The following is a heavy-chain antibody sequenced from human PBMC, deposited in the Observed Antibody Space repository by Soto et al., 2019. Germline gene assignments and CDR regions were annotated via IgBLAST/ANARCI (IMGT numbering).Heavy chain of an antibody. CDR2: IYYSGST. J-gene: IGHJ6*02. CDR3: ASWEWFGSTYYYGMDV. Sequence: SETLSLTCTVSGGSVSCGSYYWSWIRQPPGKGLEWIGYIYYSGSTNYNPSLKSRVTISVDTSKNQFSLKLSSVTAADTAVYYCASWEWFGSTYYYGMDVWGQGTTVTVSS. V-gene: IGHV4-61*01. D-gene: IGHD3-3*01. CDR1: GGSVSCGSYY.